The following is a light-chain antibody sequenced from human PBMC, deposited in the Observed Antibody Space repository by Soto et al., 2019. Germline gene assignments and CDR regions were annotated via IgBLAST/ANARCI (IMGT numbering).Light chain of an antibody. Sequence: QSALTQPPAAAGSPGQSVTISCTGTSSDVGGYNYVSWYQQHPGKAPKLMIYEVSKRTSGVPDRFSGSKSGNTASLTVSGLQAEDEADYYCSSYAGSNNSPVVFGGGTELTVL. V-gene: IGLV2-8*01. J-gene: IGLJ2*01. CDR3: SSYAGSNNSPVV. CDR1: SSDVGGYNY. CDR2: EVS.